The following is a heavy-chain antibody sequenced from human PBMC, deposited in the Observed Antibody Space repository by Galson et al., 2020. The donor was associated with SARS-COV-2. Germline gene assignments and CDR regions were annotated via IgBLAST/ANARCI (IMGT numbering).Heavy chain of an antibody. D-gene: IGHD6-13*01. CDR1: GFRVSSNY. V-gene: IGHV3-66*01. Sequence: GGSLRLSCAASGFRVSSNYMSWVRQAPGKGLEWVSIIYTGGQTYYGDSVKGRFTISRDTSKNTLYLQMNNLRDEDTAVYHCASGYSSSWYTIDQWGQGTQVTASS. CDR2: IYTGGQT. J-gene: IGHJ4*02. CDR3: ASGYSSSWYTIDQ.